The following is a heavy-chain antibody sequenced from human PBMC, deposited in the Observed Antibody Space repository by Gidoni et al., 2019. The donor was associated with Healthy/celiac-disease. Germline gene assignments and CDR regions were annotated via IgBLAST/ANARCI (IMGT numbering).Heavy chain of an antibody. CDR3: AREGTTGYCSSTSCFFLASRLGFDY. D-gene: IGHD2-2*01. V-gene: IGHV3-7*01. J-gene: IGHJ4*02. CDR1: GSTFSSSW. CDR2: IKQDGSEK. Sequence: EVQLVESGGGLVQPGGSLRLSCAASGSTFSSSWMSWVRQAPGKGLEWVANIKQDGSEKYYVDSVKGRFTISRDNAKNSLYLQMNSLRAEDTAVYYCAREGTTGYCSSTSCFFLASRLGFDYWGQGTLVTVSS.